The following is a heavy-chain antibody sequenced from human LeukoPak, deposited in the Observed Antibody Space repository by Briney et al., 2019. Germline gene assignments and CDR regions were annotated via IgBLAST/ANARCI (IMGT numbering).Heavy chain of an antibody. CDR2: FDPEDGET. J-gene: IGHJ4*02. CDR1: GYTLTELS. Sequence: ASVNVSFKVSGYTLTELSMHWVRPAPGKGLEWMGGFDPEDGETIYAQKFQGRVTMTEDTSTDTAYMELSSLRSEDTAVYYCATGETNYDSSGYYYNYGYWGQGTLVTVSS. D-gene: IGHD3-22*01. CDR3: ATGETNYDSSGYYYNYGY. V-gene: IGHV1-24*01.